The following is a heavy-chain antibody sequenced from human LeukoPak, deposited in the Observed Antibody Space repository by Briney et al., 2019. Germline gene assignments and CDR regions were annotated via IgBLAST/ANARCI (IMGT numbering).Heavy chain of an antibody. CDR1: GGSISSGSYY. J-gene: IGHJ5*02. CDR2: IYTSGST. Sequence: SETLSLTCTVSGGSISSGSYYWSWIRQPAGKGLEWIGRIYTSGSTNYNPSLKSRVTISVDTSKNQFSLKLSSVTAADTAVYYCARDMWELELRIANSRFDPWGQGTLVTVSS. CDR3: ARDMWELELRIANSRFDP. V-gene: IGHV4-61*02. D-gene: IGHD1-7*01.